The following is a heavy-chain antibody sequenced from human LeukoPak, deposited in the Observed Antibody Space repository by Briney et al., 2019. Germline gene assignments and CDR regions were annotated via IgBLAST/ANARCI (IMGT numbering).Heavy chain of an antibody. Sequence: GGSLRLSCAASGFTFSSYGMNWVRQAPGKGLEWVSSISSSSSYIYYADSVKGRFTISRDNAKNTLYLQMNSLRAEDTAVYYCARGLEPAAINYYYMGVWGKGTTVTVSS. CDR2: ISSSSSYI. CDR1: GFTFSSYG. J-gene: IGHJ6*03. D-gene: IGHD2-2*02. CDR3: ARGLEPAAINYYYMGV. V-gene: IGHV3-21*01.